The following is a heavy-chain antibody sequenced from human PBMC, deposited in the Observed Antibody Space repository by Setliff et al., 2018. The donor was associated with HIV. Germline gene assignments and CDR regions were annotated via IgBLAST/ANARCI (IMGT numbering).Heavy chain of an antibody. J-gene: IGHJ6*03. D-gene: IGHD3-10*01. CDR3: ARGKGVGGVVITGGLDV. CDR1: GHTFTNVD. CDR2: MNPNTGVS. Sequence: ASVKVSCKASGHTFTNVDIHWLRRATGRGLEWMGWMNPNTGVSGYALKFQARVTMTRDTSISTAYMELSSLTSEDTAVYYCARGKGVGGVVITGGLDVWGKGTTVTVS. V-gene: IGHV1-8*01.